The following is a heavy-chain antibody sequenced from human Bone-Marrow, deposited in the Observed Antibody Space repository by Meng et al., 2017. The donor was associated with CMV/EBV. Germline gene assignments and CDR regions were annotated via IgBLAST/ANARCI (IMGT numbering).Heavy chain of an antibody. CDR1: GYSFTSYW. Sequence: GGSLRLSCKGSGYSFTSYWIGWVRQMPGKGLEWMGIIYPGDSDTRYSPSFQGQVTISVDKSISTAYLQWSSLKASDTAMYYCARLDGYGDHKSPFAYWGQGTRVTGSS. D-gene: IGHD4-17*01. V-gene: IGHV5-51*01. J-gene: IGHJ4*02. CDR3: ARLDGYGDHKSPFAY. CDR2: IYPGDSDT.